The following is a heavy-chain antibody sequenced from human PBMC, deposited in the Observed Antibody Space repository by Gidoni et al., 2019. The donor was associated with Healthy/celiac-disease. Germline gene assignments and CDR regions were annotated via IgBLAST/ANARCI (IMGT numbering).Heavy chain of an antibody. V-gene: IGHV3-30*18. Sequence: QVQLVESGGGVVQPGRSLRLSCAASGFTFSSHGMHWVRQAPGQGLEWVAVISYDGSNKYYADSVKGRFTISRDNSKNTLYLQMNSLRAEDTAVYYCAKDQRPDEVASSGMDVWGQGTTVTVSS. J-gene: IGHJ6*02. CDR1: GFTFSSHG. CDR2: ISYDGSNK. D-gene: IGHD5-12*01. CDR3: AKDQRPDEVASSGMDV.